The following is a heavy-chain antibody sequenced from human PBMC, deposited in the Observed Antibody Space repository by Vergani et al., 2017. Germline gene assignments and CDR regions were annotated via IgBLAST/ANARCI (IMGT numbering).Heavy chain of an antibody. CDR2: ISSSSSFI. Sequence: EVQLVESGGGLVKPGGSLRLSCAASGLTFSSYSMNWVRQAPGKGLEWVSSISSSSSFIYYADSVKGRFTIPRDNAKNSLYLHMNSLRAEDTAVYYCAGSDIARAEEPLDYWGQGTLVTVSS. CDR3: AGSDIARAEEPLDY. V-gene: IGHV3-21*01. D-gene: IGHD2-15*01. J-gene: IGHJ4*02. CDR1: GLTFSSYS.